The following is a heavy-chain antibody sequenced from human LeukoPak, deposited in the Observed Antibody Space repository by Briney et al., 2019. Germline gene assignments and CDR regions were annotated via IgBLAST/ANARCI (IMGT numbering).Heavy chain of an antibody. D-gene: IGHD1-26*01. CDR2: ISYDVSNK. Sequence: GGSLRLSCAASVFTFSGYAIHWVRQAPGKGLGWVSLISYDVSNKYYAYSVKGRFTISRDNSKTTLYLQMSSLRTEDTPVYYCAKSYSGSDYVIDYWGQGTLVTVSS. CDR1: VFTFSGYA. V-gene: IGHV3-30-3*02. CDR3: AKSYSGSDYVIDY. J-gene: IGHJ4*02.